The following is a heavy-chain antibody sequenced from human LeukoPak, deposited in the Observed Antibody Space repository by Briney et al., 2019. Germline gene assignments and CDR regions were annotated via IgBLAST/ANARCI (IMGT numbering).Heavy chain of an antibody. J-gene: IGHJ4*02. CDR2: ISSSGSTI. Sequence: QPGGSLRLSCAASGFTFSSYEMNWVRQAPGKGLEWVSYISSSGSTIYYADSVKGRFTISRDNAKNSLYLQMNSLRAEDTAVYYCAGGAMVRGVMSYWGQGTLVTVSS. V-gene: IGHV3-48*03. CDR1: GFTFSSYE. D-gene: IGHD3-10*01. CDR3: AGGAMVRGVMSY.